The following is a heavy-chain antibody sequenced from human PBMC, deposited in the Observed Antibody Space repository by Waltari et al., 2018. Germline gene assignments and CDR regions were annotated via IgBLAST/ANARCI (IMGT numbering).Heavy chain of an antibody. J-gene: IGHJ4*02. D-gene: IGHD6-13*01. CDR3: ARHVSGSSSSWFDY. Sequence: QVQLQESGPGLVKPSETLSLTCAVSGYSISSGYYWGWIRQPPGKGLEWIGSIYHSGSTDYNPSLKSRVTISVDTSKNQFSLKLSSVTAADTAVYYCARHVSGSSSSWFDYWGQGTLVTVSS. V-gene: IGHV4-38-2*01. CDR2: IYHSGST. CDR1: GYSISSGYY.